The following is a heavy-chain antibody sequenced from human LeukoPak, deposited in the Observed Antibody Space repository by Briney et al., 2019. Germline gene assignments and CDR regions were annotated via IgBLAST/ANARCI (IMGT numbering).Heavy chain of an antibody. CDR1: GYTFTGYY. CDR3: SRDLLMYYSGSGEST. Sequence: VASVKVSCKASGYTFTGYYIHWARQAPGQGPEWMGWINPHSGATNYAQKFQGRVTMTRDTSISTASMELSSLRSDDTAMYYCSRDLLMYYSGSGESTWGQGTQVTVSS. V-gene: IGHV1-2*02. CDR2: INPHSGAT. J-gene: IGHJ5*02. D-gene: IGHD3-10*01.